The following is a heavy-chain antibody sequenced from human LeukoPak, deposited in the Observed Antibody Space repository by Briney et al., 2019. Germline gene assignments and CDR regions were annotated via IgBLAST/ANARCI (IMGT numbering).Heavy chain of an antibody. D-gene: IGHD6-13*01. CDR1: GFTFSNYA. CDR3: AKAGYSSSWYPFDY. J-gene: IGHJ4*02. V-gene: IGHV3-23*01. Sequence: GGSLRLYCAASGFTFSNYAMSWVRQAPGKGLEWISGITGGRSTYYADSVKGRFTISRDNSKNTLYLQMNSLRAEDTAVYYCAKAGYSSSWYPFDYWGQGTLVTVSS. CDR2: ITGGRST.